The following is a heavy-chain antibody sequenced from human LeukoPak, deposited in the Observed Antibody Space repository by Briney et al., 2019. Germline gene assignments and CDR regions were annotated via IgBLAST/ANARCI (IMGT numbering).Heavy chain of an antibody. J-gene: IGHJ5*02. CDR2: INHSGST. Sequence: SETLSLTCAVYGGSFSAYYWSWIRQPPGKGLEWIGEINHSGSTNYNPSLKSRVTISIDTSKNQFSLEMSSVTAADTAVYYCARGRGARSSRWYKWFVPWGEGTLVTVSS. V-gene: IGHV4-34*01. D-gene: IGHD6-13*01. CDR1: GGSFSAYY. CDR3: ARGRGARSSRWYKWFVP.